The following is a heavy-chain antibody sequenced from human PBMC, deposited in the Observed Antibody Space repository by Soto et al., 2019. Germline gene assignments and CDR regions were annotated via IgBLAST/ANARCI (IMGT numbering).Heavy chain of an antibody. CDR3: ARGLGDYTAMVHDAFDI. CDR1: GYTFTSYG. CDR2: ISAYNGNT. Sequence: QVQLVQSGAEVKKPGASVKVSCKASGYTFTSYGISWVRQAPGQGLEWMGWISAYNGNTNYAQKLQGRVTMTTDTSXSXXYMELRSLRSDDTAVYYCARGLGDYTAMVHDAFDIWGQGTMVTVSS. V-gene: IGHV1-18*01. J-gene: IGHJ3*02. D-gene: IGHD5-18*01.